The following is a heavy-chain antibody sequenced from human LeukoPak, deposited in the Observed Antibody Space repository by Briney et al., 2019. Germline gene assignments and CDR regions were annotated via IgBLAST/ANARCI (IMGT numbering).Heavy chain of an antibody. D-gene: IGHD2-2*01. CDR1: GFTFSSYE. V-gene: IGHV3-48*03. J-gene: IGHJ4*02. Sequence: GGSLRLSCAASGFTFSSYEMNWVRQAPGKGLEWVSYISSSGSTIYYADSVKGRFTISRDNAKNSLYLQMNSLRAEDTAVYCCARYCSSTSCEDFDYWGQGTLVTVSS. CDR3: ARYCSSTSCEDFDY. CDR2: ISSSGSTI.